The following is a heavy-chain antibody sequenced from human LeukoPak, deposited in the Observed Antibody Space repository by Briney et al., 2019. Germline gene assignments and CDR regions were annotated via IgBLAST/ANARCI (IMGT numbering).Heavy chain of an antibody. V-gene: IGHV1-18*01. D-gene: IGHD2-2*01. CDR2: ISAYNGNT. J-gene: IGHJ6*03. CDR3: ARHCSSTSCPGSWYYYYMDV. CDR1: GYTSTSYG. Sequence: VASVKVSCKPSGYTSTSYGISWVRQAPGQGLEWMGWISAYNGNTNYAQKLQGRVTMTTDTSTSTAYMELRSLRSDDTAVYYCARHCSSTSCPGSWYYYYMDVWGKGTTVTVSS.